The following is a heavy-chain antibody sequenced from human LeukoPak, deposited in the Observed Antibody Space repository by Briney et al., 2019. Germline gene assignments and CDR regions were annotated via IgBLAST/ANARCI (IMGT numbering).Heavy chain of an antibody. D-gene: IGHD3-3*01. CDR1: GFTFSSYG. Sequence: GGSLRLSCAASGFTFSSYGMHWVRQAPGKGLEWVAFIRYDGSNKYYADSVKGRFTISRDNSKNTLYLQMNSLRAEDTAVYYCAKDSDFWSGYYTGYSFDYWGQGTLVTVSS. CDR2: IRYDGSNK. J-gene: IGHJ4*02. CDR3: AKDSDFWSGYYTGYSFDY. V-gene: IGHV3-30*02.